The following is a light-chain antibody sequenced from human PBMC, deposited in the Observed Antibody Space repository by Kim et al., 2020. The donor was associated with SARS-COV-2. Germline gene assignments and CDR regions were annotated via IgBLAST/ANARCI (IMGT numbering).Light chain of an antibody. CDR3: QVWDRSSDHRV. J-gene: IGLJ3*02. CDR2: YDS. V-gene: IGLV3-21*04. Sequence: SYELTQPPSVSVAPGETARITCGGDNIGSKGVHWYQRKPGQAPVVVIYYDSERPSGIPERFSGSTSGNTATLTISGVEAGDEADYHCQVWDRSSDHRVFGGGTKLTVL. CDR1: NIGSKG.